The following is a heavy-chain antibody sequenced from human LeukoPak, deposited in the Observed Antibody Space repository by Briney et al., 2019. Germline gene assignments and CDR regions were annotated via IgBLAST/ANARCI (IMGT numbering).Heavy chain of an antibody. V-gene: IGHV6-1*01. D-gene: IGHD6-19*01. CDR1: GDSVSSNNTA. Sequence: SQTLSLTCAISGDSVSSNNTAWNWIRQSPSRGLEWLGRTYYRSKWYNDYAVSVKSRININPDTSENQFSLHLNSVTPDDTAVYYCVREYSSSGLAFDYWGQGTLVTVSS. CDR2: TYYRSKWYN. CDR3: VREYSSSGLAFDY. J-gene: IGHJ4*02.